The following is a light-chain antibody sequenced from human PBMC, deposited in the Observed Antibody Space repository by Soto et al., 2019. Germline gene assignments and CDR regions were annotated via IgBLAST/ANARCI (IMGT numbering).Light chain of an antibody. CDR1: SGHRSDT. CDR3: ETWDSNSYV. Sequence: QAVVTQSSSASASLGSSVKLTCTLNSGHRSDTIAWHQQRPGKAPRFLMKVEYSRIYNRASGVPDRFSGSSSGADRYLTISNLQSEDEADYYCETWDSNSYVFGTGTKLTVL. J-gene: IGLJ1*01. V-gene: IGLV4-60*03. CDR2: VEYSRIY.